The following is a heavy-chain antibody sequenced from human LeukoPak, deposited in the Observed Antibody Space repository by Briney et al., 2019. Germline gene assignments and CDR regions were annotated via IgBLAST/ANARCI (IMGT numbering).Heavy chain of an antibody. J-gene: IGHJ4*02. V-gene: IGHV4-30-4*01. CDR1: GGSISSGDYY. CDR3: ARGKNYFDY. CDR2: IYYSGST. Sequence: SETLALTCTVSGGSISSGDYYWSWIRQPPGKGLEGIGYIYYSGSTYYNPSLKSRVTISVDTSKNQFSLKLSSVTAADTAVYYCARGKNYFDYWGQGTLVTVSS.